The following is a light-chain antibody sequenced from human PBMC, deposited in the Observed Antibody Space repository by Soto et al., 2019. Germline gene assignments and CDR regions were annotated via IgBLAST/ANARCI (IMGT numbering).Light chain of an antibody. Sequence: DIQMTQSPSSVSASVGDRVTITCRASQDVGTWLAWYQQKPGKAPDLLIYEASTLQSGVPSRFSGSGSGTHFTLTIDSLQPEDFATYYCQQYNDYSGMFGQGTKVDIK. CDR3: QQYNDYSGM. CDR1: QDVGTW. CDR2: EAS. J-gene: IGKJ1*01. V-gene: IGKV1D-16*01.